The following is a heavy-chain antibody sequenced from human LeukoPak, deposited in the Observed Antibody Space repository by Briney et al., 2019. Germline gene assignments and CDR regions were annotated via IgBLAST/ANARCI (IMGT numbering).Heavy chain of an antibody. D-gene: IGHD2-21*01. CDR2: ISSSGGST. Sequence: SGGSLRLSCAASGFTFSSYAMGWVRQAPGKGLEWVSSISSSGGSTFYADSVKGRFTVSRDNSKSTLYLQMNSLRAEDTAIYYCAKDGYTNPRVAYYFDYWGQGTLVTVSS. V-gene: IGHV3-23*01. CDR1: GFTFSSYA. CDR3: AKDGYTNPRVAYYFDY. J-gene: IGHJ4*02.